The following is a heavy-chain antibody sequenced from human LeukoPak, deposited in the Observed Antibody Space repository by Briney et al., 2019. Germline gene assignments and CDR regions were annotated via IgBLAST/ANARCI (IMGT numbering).Heavy chain of an antibody. CDR1: GFTFSSYS. Sequence: GGSLRLSCAASGFTFSSYSMSWVRQARGKGLEWVSGTSDRGDYTYYADSVKGRFTISRDTSKNTLYLQMNSLRAEDPALYFCAKKAQYDGHYPLDYWGQGTLVTVSA. V-gene: IGHV3-23*01. D-gene: IGHD4/OR15-4a*01. CDR2: TSDRGDYT. J-gene: IGHJ4*02. CDR3: AKKAQYDGHYPLDY.